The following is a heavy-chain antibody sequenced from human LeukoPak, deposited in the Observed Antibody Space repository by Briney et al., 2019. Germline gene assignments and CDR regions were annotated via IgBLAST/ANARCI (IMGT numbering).Heavy chain of an antibody. D-gene: IGHD2-15*01. CDR1: GYTFTGYY. CDR2: INPNSGGT. Sequence: ASVKVSCKASGYTFTGYYMHWVRQAPGQGLEWMGWINPNSGGTNYAQKFQGRVTMTRNTSISTAYMELSRLRSDDTAVDYCARDGQEYCSGGSCYSLWFDYWGQGTLVTVSS. V-gene: IGHV1-2*02. CDR3: ARDGQEYCSGGSCYSLWFDY. J-gene: IGHJ4*02.